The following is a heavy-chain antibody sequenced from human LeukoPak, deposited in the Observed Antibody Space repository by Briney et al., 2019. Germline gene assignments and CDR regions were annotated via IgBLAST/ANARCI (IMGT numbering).Heavy chain of an antibody. Sequence: GGSLRLSCAASGFTFSSYAMSWVRQAPGKGLEWVSAISGSGGGTYYADSVKGRFTISRDNSEKMLYLQMNSLSTEDTAVYYGAKTTTGYSSGRYPGWPVDYWGQGTLVTVSS. CDR2: ISGSGGGT. CDR1: GFTFSSYA. V-gene: IGHV3-23*01. D-gene: IGHD6-19*01. CDR3: AKTTTGYSSGRYPGWPVDY. J-gene: IGHJ4*02.